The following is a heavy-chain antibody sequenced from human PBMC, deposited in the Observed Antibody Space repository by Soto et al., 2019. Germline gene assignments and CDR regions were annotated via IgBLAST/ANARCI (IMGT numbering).Heavy chain of an antibody. V-gene: IGHV1-69*12. D-gene: IGHD3-22*01. CDR2: TIPMFGTT. Sequence: QVQLVQSGAEVKKPESSVRVSCKASGGTFNSYAITWVRQAPGQGLEWMGGTIPMFGTTNYAEKFQGRVTIRADESTNTAYMELSSLRSEDTAVYYSTSCGIRYHSIGYSLGIDGMDVWGQGTTVIVSS. J-gene: IGHJ6*02. CDR3: TSCGIRYHSIGYSLGIDGMDV. CDR1: GGTFNSYA.